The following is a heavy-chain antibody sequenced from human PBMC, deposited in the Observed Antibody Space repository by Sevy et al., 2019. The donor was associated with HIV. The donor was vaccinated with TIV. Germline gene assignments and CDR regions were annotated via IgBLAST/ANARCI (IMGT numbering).Heavy chain of an antibody. D-gene: IGHD6-6*01. J-gene: IGHJ6*02. V-gene: IGHV3-30*04. CDR1: GFTFSSYA. CDR3: ARGLAALPGYYYGLDV. Sequence: QLGGSLRLSCAASGFTFSSYAMNWVRQAPGKGLEWVALISYDGNNKYYADSVKGRFTISRDNSKNTLYLQMNSLRGEDTAFYYCARGLAALPGYYYGLDVWGQGTTVTVSS. CDR2: ISYDGNNK.